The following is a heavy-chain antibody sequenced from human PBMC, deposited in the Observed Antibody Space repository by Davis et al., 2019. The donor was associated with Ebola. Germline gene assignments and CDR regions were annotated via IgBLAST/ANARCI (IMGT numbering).Heavy chain of an antibody. Sequence: SVKVSCKASGGTFSSYAISWVRQAPGQGLEWMGRIIPILGIANYAQKLQGRVTMTTDTSTSTAYMELRSLRSDDTAVYYCARLEGGYGMDVWGQGTTVTVSS. CDR1: GGTFSSYA. CDR3: ARLEGGYGMDV. D-gene: IGHD1-1*01. J-gene: IGHJ6*02. V-gene: IGHV1-69*04. CDR2: IIPILGIA.